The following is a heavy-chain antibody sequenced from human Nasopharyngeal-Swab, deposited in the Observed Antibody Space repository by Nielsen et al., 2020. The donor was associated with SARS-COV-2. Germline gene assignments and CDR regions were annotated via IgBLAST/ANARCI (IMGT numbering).Heavy chain of an antibody. V-gene: IGHV3-33*01. CDR3: ARVPGDTAMASDY. D-gene: IGHD5-18*01. Sequence: WIRQPPGKGLEWVAVIWYDGSNKYYADSVKGRFTISRDNSKNTLYLRMNSLRAEDTAVYYCARVPGDTAMASDYWGQGTLVTVSS. CDR2: IWYDGSNK. J-gene: IGHJ4*02.